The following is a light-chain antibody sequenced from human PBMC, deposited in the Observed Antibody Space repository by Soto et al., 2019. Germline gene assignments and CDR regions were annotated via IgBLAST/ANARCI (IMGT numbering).Light chain of an antibody. CDR2: EVS. Sequence: QSVLTQPASVSGSPGQWITISCAGTSSDVGGYNYVSWYQQHPAQAPKLMIYEVSNRPSGVSDRFSGSRAGNAASLTISGLQAEDDADYYCSSSSSTSTDVFGTGTKLTVL. CDR3: SSSSSTSTDV. V-gene: IGLV2-14*01. CDR1: SSDVGGYNY. J-gene: IGLJ1*01.